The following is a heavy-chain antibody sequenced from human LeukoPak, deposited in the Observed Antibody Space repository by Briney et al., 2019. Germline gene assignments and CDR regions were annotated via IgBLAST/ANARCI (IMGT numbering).Heavy chain of an antibody. V-gene: IGHV3-7*01. CDR2: IKQDGSEK. D-gene: IGHD2-2*02. CDR1: GFTFSSDW. J-gene: IGHJ6*03. CDR3: ARSITSRGYCSSTSCYKWGFYYYYYMDV. Sequence: VGSLRLSCAASGFTFSSDWISWVRQAPGKGLGGVADIKQDGSEKYYVDSVKGRFTISRDNAKNSLYLQMDSLRAEDTAVYYCARSITSRGYCSSTSCYKWGFYYYYYMDVWGKGTTVTVSS.